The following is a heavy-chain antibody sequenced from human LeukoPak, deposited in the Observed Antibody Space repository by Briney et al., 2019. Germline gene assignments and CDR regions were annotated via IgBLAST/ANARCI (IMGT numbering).Heavy chain of an antibody. CDR2: IYYSGST. CDR1: GDSISSSSYY. D-gene: IGHD6-19*01. Sequence: SETLSLTCTVSGDSISSSSYYWGWIRQPPGKGLEWIGSIYYSGSTYYNPSLKSRVTISVDTSKNQFSLKLSSVTAADTAVYYCARDKRVAVAGTYIYYYCMDVWGNGTTVTISS. V-gene: IGHV4-39*07. J-gene: IGHJ6*03. CDR3: ARDKRVAVAGTYIYYYCMDV.